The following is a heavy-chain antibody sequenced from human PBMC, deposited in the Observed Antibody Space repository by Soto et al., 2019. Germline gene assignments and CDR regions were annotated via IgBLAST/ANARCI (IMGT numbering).Heavy chain of an antibody. Sequence: ASETLSLTCTVSGGSISSSSYYWGWIRQPPGKGLEWIGSIYYSGSTYYNPSLKSRVTISVDTSKNQFSLKLSSVTAADTAVYYCASQDYYYGMDVWGQGTTVTVYS. CDR1: GGSISSSSYY. CDR3: ASQDYYYGMDV. V-gene: IGHV4-39*01. CDR2: IYYSGST. J-gene: IGHJ6*02.